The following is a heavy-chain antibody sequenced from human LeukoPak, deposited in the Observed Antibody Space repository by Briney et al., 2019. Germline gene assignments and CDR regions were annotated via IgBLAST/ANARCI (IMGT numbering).Heavy chain of an antibody. CDR3: ASAPAYDFWSGYSNWFDP. D-gene: IGHD3-3*01. Sequence: SVKVSCKASGGTFSSYAISWVRQAPGQGLEWMGGIIPIFGTANYAQKFQGGVTITADESTSTAYMQLSSLSSEDPAVYYCASAPAYDFWSGYSNWFDPWGQGTLVTVSS. V-gene: IGHV1-69*13. CDR1: GGTFSSYA. J-gene: IGHJ5*02. CDR2: IIPIFGTA.